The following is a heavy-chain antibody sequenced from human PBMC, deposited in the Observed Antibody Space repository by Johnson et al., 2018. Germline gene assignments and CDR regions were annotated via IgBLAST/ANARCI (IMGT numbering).Heavy chain of an antibody. Sequence: LVQSGGGSVXPGRSXRLXCATSGFTFEDYAMHWVRQAPGKGLEWVSGIGWRSRRIDYADSVKGRFTISRDDAKNSLYLQMDSLTTDDTAFYYCAKDISSGWSGYFDSWGQGILVIVSS. CDR3: AKDISSGWSGYFDS. CDR1: GFTFEDYA. D-gene: IGHD3-22*01. CDR2: IGWRSRRI. V-gene: IGHV3-9*01. J-gene: IGHJ4*02.